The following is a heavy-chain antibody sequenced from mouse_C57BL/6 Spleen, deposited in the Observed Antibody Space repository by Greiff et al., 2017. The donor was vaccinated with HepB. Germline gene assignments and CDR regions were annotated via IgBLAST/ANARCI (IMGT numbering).Heavy chain of an antibody. V-gene: IGHV1-69*01. D-gene: IGHD3-1*01. CDR1: GYTFTSYW. J-gene: IGHJ3*01. CDR2: IDPSDSYT. Sequence: QVQLQQPGAELVMPGASVKLSCKASGYTFTSYWMHWVKQRPGQGLEWIGEIDPSDSYTNYNQKLKGKSTLTLDESSSTAYMQLSSLTSEDSAVYYCARWGYFFAYWGQGTLVTVSA. CDR3: ARWGYFFAY.